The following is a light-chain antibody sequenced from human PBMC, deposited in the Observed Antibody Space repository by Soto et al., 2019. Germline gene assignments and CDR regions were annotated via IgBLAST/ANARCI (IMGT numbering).Light chain of an antibody. V-gene: IGKV1-5*03. CDR1: QSISSW. CDR2: MAS. Sequence: DIQMTQSPSTLSASVGDRVTLTCRASQSISSWLAWYQQKPGKAPKLLIYMASTLDSGVSSRFSGSGSGTEFTLTISSLQPDDFATYYCQQYSTYSRTFGQGTKVEIK. CDR3: QQYSTYSRT. J-gene: IGKJ1*01.